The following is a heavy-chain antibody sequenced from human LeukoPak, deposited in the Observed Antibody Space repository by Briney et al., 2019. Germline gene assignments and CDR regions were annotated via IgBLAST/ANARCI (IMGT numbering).Heavy chain of an antibody. CDR3: ARGDTMVRGVIGYYYYYMDV. D-gene: IGHD3-10*01. CDR1: GGTFSSYA. Sequence: ASVKVSCKASGGTFSSYAISWVRQAPGQGLEWMGRSIPILGIANYAQKFQGRVTITTDESTSTAYMELSSLRSEDTAVYYCARGDTMVRGVIGYYYYYMDVWGKGTTVTVSS. J-gene: IGHJ6*03. V-gene: IGHV1-69*04. CDR2: SIPILGIA.